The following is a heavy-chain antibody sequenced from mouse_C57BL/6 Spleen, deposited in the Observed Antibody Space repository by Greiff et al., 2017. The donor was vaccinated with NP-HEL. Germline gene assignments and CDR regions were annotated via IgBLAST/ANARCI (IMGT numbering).Heavy chain of an antibody. CDR1: GYAFSSYW. CDR3: ARFGTTEGAWFAY. Sequence: VQLQQSGAELVKPGASVKISCKASGYAFSSYWMNWVKQRPGKGLEWIGQIYPGDGDTNYNGKFKGKATLTADKSSSTAYMQLSSLTSEDSAVYFGARFGTTEGAWFAYWGQGTLVTVSA. CDR2: IYPGDGDT. J-gene: IGHJ3*01. V-gene: IGHV1-80*01. D-gene: IGHD1-1*01.